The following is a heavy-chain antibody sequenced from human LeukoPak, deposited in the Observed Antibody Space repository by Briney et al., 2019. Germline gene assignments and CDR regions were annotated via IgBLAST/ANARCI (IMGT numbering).Heavy chain of an antibody. CDR3: ASGYCSSTSCYYYY. D-gene: IGHD2-2*01. CDR2: IIPILGIA. V-gene: IGHV1-69*04. CDR1: GGTFSSYA. J-gene: IGHJ4*02. Sequence: ASVKVSCKASGGTFSSYAISWVRQAPGQGLEWMGRIIPILGIANYAQKFQGRVTITADKSTSTAYTELSSLRSEDTAVYYCASGYCSSTSCYYYYWGQGTLVTVSS.